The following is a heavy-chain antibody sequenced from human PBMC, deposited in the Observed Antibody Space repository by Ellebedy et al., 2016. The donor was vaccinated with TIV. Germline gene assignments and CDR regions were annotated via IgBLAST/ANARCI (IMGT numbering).Heavy chain of an antibody. J-gene: IGHJ3*02. CDR3: ARDRGYSYNLHLRYAFDI. CDR2: IKIDGSLK. D-gene: IGHD5-18*01. V-gene: IGHV3-7*01. Sequence: GGSLRLSCAASGFIFSSHWMSWVRQAPGKGLEWVANIKIDGSLKQYVDSVRGRLTIARDNAKNSLYLQMNSLRAEDTAVYYCARDRGYSYNLHLRYAFDIWGQGTMVTVSS. CDR1: GFIFSSHW.